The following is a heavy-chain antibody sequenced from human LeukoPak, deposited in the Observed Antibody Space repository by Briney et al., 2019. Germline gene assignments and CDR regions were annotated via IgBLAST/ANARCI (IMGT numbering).Heavy chain of an antibody. D-gene: IGHD5-12*01. CDR3: ARDNSGYDTRLNYYYYYMDV. CDR2: INPNSGGT. V-gene: IGHV1-2*02. J-gene: IGHJ6*03. CDR1: GYTFTGYY. Sequence: EASVKVSCKASGYTFTGYYMHWVRQAPGQGLEWMGWINPNSGGTNYAQKFQGRVTMTRDTSISTAYMELSRLRSDDTAVYYCARDNSGYDTRLNYYYYYMDVWGKGTTVTVSS.